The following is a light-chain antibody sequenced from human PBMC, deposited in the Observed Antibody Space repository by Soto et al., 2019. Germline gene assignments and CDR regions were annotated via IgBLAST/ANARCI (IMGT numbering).Light chain of an antibody. Sequence: DIQMTQSPSSLSASGGDRVTITCQASQDINKNLIWYQQKPGKAPKLLIYDASDLETGVPSRFSGSGSGTGCTFTISSLQPEDFATYYCQQYERLPLTFGQGTRLEIK. CDR1: QDINKN. J-gene: IGKJ5*01. CDR3: QQYERLPLT. V-gene: IGKV1-33*01. CDR2: DAS.